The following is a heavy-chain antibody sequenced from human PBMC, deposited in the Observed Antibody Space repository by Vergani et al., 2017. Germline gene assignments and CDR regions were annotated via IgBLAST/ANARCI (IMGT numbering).Heavy chain of an antibody. CDR1: GGSISSGGYY. Sequence: QVQLQESGPGLVKPSQTLSLTCTVSGGSISSGGYYWSWIGQHPGKGLEWIGYSYCSGNTYYNPALNSRVTTSVDTSKNQLFLKLSSVTAEDTAVYYCSRVGLKNPHIDYWGQGTLVTVSS. V-gene: IGHV4-31*03. J-gene: IGHJ4*02. CDR3: SRVGLKNPHIDY. CDR2: SYCSGNT. D-gene: IGHD4/OR15-4a*01.